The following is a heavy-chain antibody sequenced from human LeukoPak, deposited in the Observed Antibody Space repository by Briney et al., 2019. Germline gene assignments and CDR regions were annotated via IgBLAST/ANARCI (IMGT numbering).Heavy chain of an antibody. CDR2: IYYSGST. J-gene: IGHJ6*02. Sequence: SETLPLTCTVSGGSISSSSYYWGWIRQPPGKGLEWIGSIYYSGSTYYNPSLKSRVTISVDTSKNQFSLKLSSVTAADTAVYYCARVHCSSTSCYYYYGMDVWGQGTTVTVSS. CDR1: GGSISSSSYY. D-gene: IGHD2-2*01. CDR3: ARVHCSSTSCYYYYGMDV. V-gene: IGHV4-39*07.